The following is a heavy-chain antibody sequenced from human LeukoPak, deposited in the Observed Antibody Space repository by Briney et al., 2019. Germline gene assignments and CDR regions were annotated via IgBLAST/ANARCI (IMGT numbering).Heavy chain of an antibody. Sequence: GGSLRLSCAASGFTFSSYAMHWVRQAPGKGLEWVAVISYDGSNKYYADSVKGRITISRDNSKNALYLQMNSLRAEDTAVYYCARLEQWLAYYFDYWGQGTLVTVSS. CDR2: ISYDGSNK. J-gene: IGHJ4*02. CDR3: ARLEQWLAYYFDY. V-gene: IGHV3-30*01. D-gene: IGHD6-19*01. CDR1: GFTFSSYA.